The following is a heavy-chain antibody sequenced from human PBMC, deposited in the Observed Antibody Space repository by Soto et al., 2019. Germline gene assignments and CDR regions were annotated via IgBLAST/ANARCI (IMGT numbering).Heavy chain of an antibody. V-gene: IGHV4-34*01. CDR1: GGYFSGYY. Sequence: SETLSLTYAVYGGYFSGYYWSWIRQPPGKGLEWIGEINHSGSTNYNPSLKSRVTISVDTSKNQFSLKLSSVTAADTAVYFCASPMTYDMQGYYFEYWGQEILVTVSS. J-gene: IGHJ4*02. CDR3: ASPMTYDMQGYYFEY. D-gene: IGHD3-9*01. CDR2: INHSGST.